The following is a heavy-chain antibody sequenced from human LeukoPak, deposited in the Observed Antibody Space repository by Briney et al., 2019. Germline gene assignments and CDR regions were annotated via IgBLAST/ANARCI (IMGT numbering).Heavy chain of an antibody. J-gene: IGHJ6*02. CDR3: TRGGLVVAGTNYYYHAMDV. D-gene: IGHD6-19*01. Sequence: GGSLRLSCVASGFTFSRYVMHWVRQAPGKGLEWVADTSSDGSYKYYADSVKGRFTISRDNSNNMLYLHMNSLRAGDTAVYYCTRGGLVVAGTNYYYHAMDVWGQGTTVTVSS. V-gene: IGHV3-30*04. CDR2: TSSDGSYK. CDR1: GFTFSRYV.